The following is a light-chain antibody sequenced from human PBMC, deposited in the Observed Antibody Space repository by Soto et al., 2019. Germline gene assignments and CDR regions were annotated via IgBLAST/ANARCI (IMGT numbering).Light chain of an antibody. Sequence: QSALTQPPSASGPPGQSVIISCTGSSSDVGSYDLVSWYLQYPGKAPKVIIFEGTKRPSGVSDRFSGSKSGNTASLTVSGLQAEDEADYYCSSYAGSRTYVFGRGTKLTVL. CDR3: SSYAGSRTYV. CDR2: EGT. J-gene: IGLJ1*01. CDR1: SSDVGSYDL. V-gene: IGLV2-23*01.